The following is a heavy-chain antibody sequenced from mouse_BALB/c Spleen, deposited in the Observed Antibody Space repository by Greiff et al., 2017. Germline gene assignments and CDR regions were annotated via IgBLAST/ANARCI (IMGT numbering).Heavy chain of an antibody. Sequence: EVKVVESGGGLVKPGGSLKLSCAASGFTFSSYAMSWVRQTPEKRLEWVATISSGGSYTYYPDSVKGRFTISRDNAKNTLYLQMSSLRSEDTAMYYCARLYYGNYFDYWGQGTTLTVSS. J-gene: IGHJ2*01. D-gene: IGHD2-1*01. CDR1: GFTFSSYA. CDR3: ARLYYGNYFDY. V-gene: IGHV5-9-3*01. CDR2: ISSGGSYT.